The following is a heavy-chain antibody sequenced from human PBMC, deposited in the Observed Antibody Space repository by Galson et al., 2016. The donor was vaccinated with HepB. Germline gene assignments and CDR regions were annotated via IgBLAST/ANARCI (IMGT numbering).Heavy chain of an antibody. CDR1: GFRLSDYY. J-gene: IGHJ4*02. CDR2: VSPSSSYS. D-gene: IGHD1-20*01. CDR3: ARTLIITGTTNFDF. V-gene: IGHV3-11*06. Sequence: SLRLSCAASGFRLSDYYMSRIRQAPGKGLEWVSDVSPSSSYSNYADSVKGRFTISRDNGRNSVYLQMSSLRAEDTAVYYCARTLIITGTTNFDFWGQGTLLTVSS.